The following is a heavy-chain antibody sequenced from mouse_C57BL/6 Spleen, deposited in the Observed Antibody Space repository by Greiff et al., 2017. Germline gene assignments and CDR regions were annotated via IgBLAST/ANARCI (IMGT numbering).Heavy chain of an antibody. CDR1: GYTFTSYW. J-gene: IGHJ4*01. CDR3: AIPPTVASMDY. D-gene: IGHD1-1*01. V-gene: IGHV1-69*01. Sequence: VQLQQPGAELVMPGASVKLSCKASGYTFTSYWMHWVKQRPGQGLEWIGEIDPSDSYTNYNQKFKGKSTLTVDKSSSTAYMQLSSLTSEDSAVYYCAIPPTVASMDYWGQGTSVTVSS. CDR2: IDPSDSYT.